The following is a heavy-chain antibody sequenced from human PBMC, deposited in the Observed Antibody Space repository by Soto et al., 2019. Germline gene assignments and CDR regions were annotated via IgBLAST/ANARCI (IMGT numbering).Heavy chain of an antibody. CDR3: ASLIAARPGEDYYYYMDV. CDR1: GGSFIGYY. J-gene: IGHJ6*03. CDR2: INHSGST. D-gene: IGHD6-6*01. V-gene: IGHV4-34*01. Sequence: SETLSLTCAVYGGSFIGYYWSWIRQPPGKGLEWIGEINHSGSTNYNPSLKSRVTISVDTSKNQFSLKLSSVTAADTAVYYCASLIAARPGEDYYYYMDVWGKGTTVTVSS.